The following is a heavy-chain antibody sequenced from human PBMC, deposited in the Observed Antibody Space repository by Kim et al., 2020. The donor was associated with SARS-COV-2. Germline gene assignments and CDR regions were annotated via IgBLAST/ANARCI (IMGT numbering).Heavy chain of an antibody. CDR2: KSNSSAT. Sequence: KSNSSATPYAAAVKGRLTISRDNSTDTAYQQMNSLRAEDTAVYYCTRVDIWGQGTMVTVSS. J-gene: IGHJ3*02. CDR3: TRVDI. V-gene: IGHV3-73*01.